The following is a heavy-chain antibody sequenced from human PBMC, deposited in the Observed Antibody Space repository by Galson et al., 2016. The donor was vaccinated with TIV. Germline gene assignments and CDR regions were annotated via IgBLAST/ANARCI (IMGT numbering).Heavy chain of an antibody. V-gene: IGHV4-34*01. D-gene: IGHD6-19*01. CDR1: GGSLRGHY. Sequence: ETLSLTCAVYGGSLRGHYWSWIRQPPGKGPEWIGEISHSGSTNQNPSLKSRVTISVNTSKNQFSLNLKSVTAADTAVYYCARHSTSGFPAIEVAARRRPFDIWGQGTMVTVSS. J-gene: IGHJ3*02. CDR2: ISHSGST. CDR3: ARHSTSGFPAIEVAARRRPFDI.